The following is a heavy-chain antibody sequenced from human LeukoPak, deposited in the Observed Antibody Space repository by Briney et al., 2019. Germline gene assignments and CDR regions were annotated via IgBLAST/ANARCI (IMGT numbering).Heavy chain of an antibody. Sequence: TSETLSLTCTVSGVSFISHYWSWLRQPPGKGLEWIGYIYYSGSTNYNPSLRGRVTISVDTSKNQFSLKLSSVTAADTAVYYCARVGTGGWYFDLWGRGTLVTVSS. CDR3: ARVGTGGWYFDL. J-gene: IGHJ2*01. CDR2: IYYSGST. D-gene: IGHD6-13*01. CDR1: GVSFISHY. V-gene: IGHV4-59*11.